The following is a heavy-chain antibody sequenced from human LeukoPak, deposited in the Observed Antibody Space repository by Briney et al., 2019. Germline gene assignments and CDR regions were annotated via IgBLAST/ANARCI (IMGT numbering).Heavy chain of an antibody. CDR3: ARDITVTDHDIGY. V-gene: IGHV1-46*01. D-gene: IGHD3-10*01. J-gene: IGHJ4*02. CDR2: ISPNGGST. CDR1: GYAFTTYY. Sequence: ASVEVSCKASGYAFTTYYIHWLRQAPGQGPEWMGIISPNGGSTSYAQKFQGRVTMARDTSTSTVYMELSSLKSEDTAVYYCARDITVTDHDIGYWGQGTLVTVSS.